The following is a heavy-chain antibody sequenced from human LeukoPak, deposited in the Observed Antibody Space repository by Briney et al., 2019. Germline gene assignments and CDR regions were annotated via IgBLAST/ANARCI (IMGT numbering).Heavy chain of an antibody. D-gene: IGHD6-13*01. CDR2: IHNSGGT. V-gene: IGHV4-61*01. CDR3: ARGRRGKYSSSWLRFDP. CDR1: GDSVSSGSCF. J-gene: IGHJ5*02. Sequence: PSETLSLTCTVSGDSVSSGSCFWSWIRQPPGKGLEWIGYIHNSGGTNYNPSLESRVTISADTSKNQFSLKLNSVTAADTAVYYCARGRRGKYSSSWLRFDPWGQGTLVTVSS.